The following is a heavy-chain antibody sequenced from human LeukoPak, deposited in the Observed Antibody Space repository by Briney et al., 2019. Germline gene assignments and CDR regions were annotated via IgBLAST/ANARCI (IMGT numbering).Heavy chain of an antibody. D-gene: IGHD2-15*01. CDR3: TVVHGFGRRGNCYSVFAY. J-gene: IGHJ4*02. V-gene: IGHV1-46*01. Sequence: GASVKVSCTASLLASTSYFMPWVGQAPGQGLEWMGIINPSGGSTSYAQMFQGRVTMTRDTSTSTDYMELSSLRKGSSVVDECTVVHGFGRRGNCYSVFAYSGQGTLVTVSS. CDR2: INPSGGST. CDR1: LLASTSYF.